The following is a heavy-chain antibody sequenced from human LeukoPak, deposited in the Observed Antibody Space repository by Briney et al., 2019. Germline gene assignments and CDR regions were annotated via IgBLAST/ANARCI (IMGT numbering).Heavy chain of an antibody. Sequence: PSETLSLTCTVSGGSISSYYWSWIRQPPGQGLEWIGYIYYSGSTNYNPSLKSRVTISVDTSKNQFSLKLSSVTAADTAVYYCARVGVGGSFFDYWGQGTLVTVSS. CDR1: GGSISSYY. CDR2: IYYSGST. CDR3: ARVGVGGSFFDY. J-gene: IGHJ4*02. V-gene: IGHV4-59*01. D-gene: IGHD1-26*01.